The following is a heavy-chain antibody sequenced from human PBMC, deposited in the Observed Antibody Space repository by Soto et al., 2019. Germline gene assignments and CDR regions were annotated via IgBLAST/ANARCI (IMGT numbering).Heavy chain of an antibody. CDR2: MNQDGSQI. CDR1: GFTFSNYW. Sequence: GGSLRLSCAVSGFTFSNYWMTWVRQAPGKGLEWVAYMNQDGSQIYYVDSLRGRFTISRDNAKNSLYLQMNSLRVDDTAVYYCATHRTGEGGYWGQGTLVTVSS. V-gene: IGHV3-7*01. D-gene: IGHD1-1*01. J-gene: IGHJ4*02. CDR3: ATHRTGEGGY.